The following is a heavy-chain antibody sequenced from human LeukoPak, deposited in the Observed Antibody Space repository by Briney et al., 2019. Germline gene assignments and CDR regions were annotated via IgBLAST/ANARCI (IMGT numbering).Heavy chain of an antibody. CDR1: GFTFSDYY. CDR3: AKGGSGWYHHFDY. D-gene: IGHD6-19*01. Sequence: GGSLRLSCAASGFTFSDYYMSWIRQAPGKGLEWVSYISKSGSNTYYADSVKGRFTISRDNGKNSLYLQMNSLRTEDTALYYCAKGGSGWYHHFDYWGQGTLVTVSS. CDR2: ISKSGSNT. J-gene: IGHJ4*02. V-gene: IGHV3-11*01.